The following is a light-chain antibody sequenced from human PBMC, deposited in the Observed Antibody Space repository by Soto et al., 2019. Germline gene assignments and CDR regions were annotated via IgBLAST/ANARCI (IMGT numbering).Light chain of an antibody. CDR2: GAS. CDR1: QSVRSSY. V-gene: IGKV3-20*01. J-gene: IGKJ1*01. CDR3: QQYGTSPMT. Sequence: EIVLTQSPGTLSLSPGERATLSCRASQSVRSSYLAWYQQKPGQAPRLIIYGASSRATGIPDRFSGSGSGTDCTLTISRLEPEDFAVYYCQQYGTSPMTFGQGTKVDIK.